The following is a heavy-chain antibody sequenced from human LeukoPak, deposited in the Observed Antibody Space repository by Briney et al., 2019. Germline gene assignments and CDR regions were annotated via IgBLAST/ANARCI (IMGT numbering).Heavy chain of an antibody. CDR1: GYTFRTYD. Sequence: ASVKASCKASGYTFRTYDINWVRQATGQGLEWMGWMNSNNGKTAYAQKFQGRVTMTRDTSKSTAYMELSSLTSEDTAVYYCARALDSGPYYHPDYWGQGTLVTVSS. D-gene: IGHD3-22*01. V-gene: IGHV1-8*01. CDR2: MNSNNGKT. J-gene: IGHJ4*02. CDR3: ARALDSGPYYHPDY.